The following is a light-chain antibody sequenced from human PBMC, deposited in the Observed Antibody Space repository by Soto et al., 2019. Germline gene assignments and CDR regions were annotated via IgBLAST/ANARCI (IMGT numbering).Light chain of an antibody. CDR3: QHSYSSPPLCT. CDR1: QSISSY. V-gene: IGKV1-39*01. CDR2: AAS. J-gene: IGKJ3*01. Sequence: DIQMTQSPSSLSASVGDRVTITCRESQSISSYVNWYQQKPGKAPKLLIDAASSLQSGVPSTCSGSGSGTDFTLAISSPQPEDVATYYCQHSYSSPPLCTFGSGTKVDIK.